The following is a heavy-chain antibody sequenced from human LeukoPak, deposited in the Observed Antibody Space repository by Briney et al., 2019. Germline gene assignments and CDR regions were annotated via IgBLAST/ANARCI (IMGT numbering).Heavy chain of an antibody. CDR2: IWYDGSNK. CDR1: GFTFSTYV. CDR3: ARGGGGIYPTYNWFDH. Sequence: GGSLRLSCAASGFTFSTYVMHCVRQAPGKGLEWVAVIWYDGSNKYYTDSVQGRFTISRDNSKNTLYLPMDSLRAEDTAVYYCARGGGGIYPTYNWFDHWGQGTLVTVSS. V-gene: IGHV3-33*08. J-gene: IGHJ5*02. D-gene: IGHD1-26*01.